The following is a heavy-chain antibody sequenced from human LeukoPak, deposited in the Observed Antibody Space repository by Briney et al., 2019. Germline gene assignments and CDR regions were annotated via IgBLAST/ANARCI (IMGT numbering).Heavy chain of an antibody. CDR1: GYTFTGYY. V-gene: IGHV1-2*04. D-gene: IGHD3-9*01. CDR3: ATPDPLRYFDWLLDY. J-gene: IGHJ4*02. CDR2: INPNSGGT. Sequence: ASVKVSCKASGYTFTGYYMHWVRQAPGQGLEWMGWINPNSGGTNYAQKFQGWVTMTRDTSISTAYMELSRLRSEDTAVYYCATPDPLRYFDWLLDYWGQGTLVTVSS.